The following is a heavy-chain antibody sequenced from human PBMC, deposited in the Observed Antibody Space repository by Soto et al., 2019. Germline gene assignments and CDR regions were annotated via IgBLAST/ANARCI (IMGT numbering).Heavy chain of an antibody. Sequence: SETLSLTCTVSGDSISNDNYYWSWIRQPPGKSLEWIGHTYHSGSTYQNPSLKSRLTISITPSKKQFSLTLISVTAADTAVYYCARTVSPAPFYDADAEYDRWGRGTLGTVSS. D-gene: IGHD3-22*01. CDR1: GDSISNDNYY. CDR2: TYHSGST. J-gene: IGHJ5*02. V-gene: IGHV4-30-4*01. CDR3: ARTVSPAPFYDADAEYDR.